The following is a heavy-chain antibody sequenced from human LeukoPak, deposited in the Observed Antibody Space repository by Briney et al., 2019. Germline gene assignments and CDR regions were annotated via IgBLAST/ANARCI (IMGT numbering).Heavy chain of an antibody. CDR3: ARGVSSIAARRAGYFDY. CDR2: INHSGST. J-gene: IGHJ4*02. V-gene: IGHV4-34*01. Sequence: SETLSLTCAVYGGSFSGYYWGWIRQPPGKGLEWIGEINHSGSTNYNPSLKSRVTISVDTSKNQFSLKLSSVTAADTAVYYCARGVSSIAARRAGYFDYWAREPWSPSPQ. D-gene: IGHD6-6*01. CDR1: GGSFSGYY.